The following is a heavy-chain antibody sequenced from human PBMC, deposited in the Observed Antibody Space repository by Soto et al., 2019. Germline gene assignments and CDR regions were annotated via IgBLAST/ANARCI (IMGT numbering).Heavy chain of an antibody. CDR1: GVSVNSGSFY. CDR2: GSYSGTT. CDR3: ERGATVPQYDY. J-gene: IGHJ4*02. V-gene: IGHV4-61*01. D-gene: IGHD4-17*01. Sequence: SETLSLTCTVSGVSVNSGSFYWAWIRQPPGKGLEWIGFGSYSGTTNYKPSLKSRVTISVDTSRSQISLKVTSLTAADTAVYYCERGATVPQYDYWGQGTLVTVSS.